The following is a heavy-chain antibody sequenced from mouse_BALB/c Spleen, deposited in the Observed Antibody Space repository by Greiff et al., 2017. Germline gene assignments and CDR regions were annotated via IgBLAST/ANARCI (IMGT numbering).Heavy chain of an antibody. D-gene: IGHD2-10*02. CDR2: IHPNSGNT. CDR3: ARSMVTTDFDY. CDR1: GYTFTSSW. J-gene: IGHJ2*01. Sequence: VQLQQSGSVLVRPGASVKLSCKASGYTFTSSWMHWAKQRPGQGLEWIGEIHPNSGNTNYNEKFKGKATLTVDTSSSTAYVDLSSLTSEDSAVYYCARSMVTTDFDYWGQGTTLTVSS. V-gene: IGHV1S130*01.